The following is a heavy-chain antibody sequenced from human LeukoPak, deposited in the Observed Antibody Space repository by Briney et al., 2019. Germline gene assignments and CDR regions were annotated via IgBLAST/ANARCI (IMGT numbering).Heavy chain of an antibody. J-gene: IGHJ4*02. D-gene: IGHD1-14*01. CDR1: GGSISSSSYY. CDR3: ARAWSARERSPDVFDY. CDR2: IYYSGST. V-gene: IGHV4-39*01. Sequence: SETLSLTCTVSGGSISSSSYYWGWIRQPPGKGLEGIGSIYYSGSTYYNPSLKSRVTISVDTSKNQFSLKLSSVTAADTAVYYCARAWSARERSPDVFDYWGQGTLVTVSS.